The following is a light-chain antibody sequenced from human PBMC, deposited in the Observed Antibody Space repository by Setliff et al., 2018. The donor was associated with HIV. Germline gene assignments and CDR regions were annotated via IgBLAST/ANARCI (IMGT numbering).Light chain of an antibody. Sequence: LTQPASVSGSPGQSITMSCTGTSSDVGGYNYVSWYQHHPGKAPKLMIYEVTNRPSGVSSRFSGSKSGNTASLTIFGLQAEDEADYYCSSYTNSNSYVFGTGTKVTVL. J-gene: IGLJ1*01. V-gene: IGLV2-14*01. CDR1: SSDVGGYNY. CDR2: EVT. CDR3: SSYTNSNSYV.